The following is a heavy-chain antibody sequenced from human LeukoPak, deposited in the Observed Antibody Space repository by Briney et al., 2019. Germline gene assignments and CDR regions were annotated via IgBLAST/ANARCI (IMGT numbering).Heavy chain of an antibody. Sequence: GGSLRLSCAASGFTFSSYSMNWVRQAPGKGLEWVSSISSSSSYIYYADSVKGRFTISRDNAKNSLYLQMNSLRAEDTAVYYCGRDAPIAVAGTALWYYYGMDVWGKGTTVTVSS. CDR1: GFTFSSYS. J-gene: IGHJ6*04. CDR3: GRDAPIAVAGTALWYYYGMDV. V-gene: IGHV3-21*01. CDR2: ISSSSSYI. D-gene: IGHD6-19*01.